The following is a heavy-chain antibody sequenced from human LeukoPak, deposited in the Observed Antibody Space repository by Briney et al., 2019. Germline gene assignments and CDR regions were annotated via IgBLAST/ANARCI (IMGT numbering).Heavy chain of an antibody. V-gene: IGHV4-61*02. CDR1: GGSISSGSYY. CDR2: IYASGST. Sequence: PSQTLSLTCTVSGGSISSGSYYWSWIRQPAGKGLEWIGRIYASGSTHYNPSLKSRVTISVDTSKNQFSLKLSSLTAADTAVYYCARDQGGSYASEAWLDYWGQGTLVTVSS. CDR3: ARDQGGSYASEAWLDY. J-gene: IGHJ4*02. D-gene: IGHD2-2*01.